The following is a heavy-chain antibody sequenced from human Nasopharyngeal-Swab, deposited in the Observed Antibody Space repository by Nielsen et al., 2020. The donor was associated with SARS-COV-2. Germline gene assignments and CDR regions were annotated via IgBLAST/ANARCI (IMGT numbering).Heavy chain of an antibody. D-gene: IGHD3-10*01. CDR3: AREMRDSSSGNDAFDV. CDR2: SNPNSGDA. V-gene: IGHV1-2*02. J-gene: IGHJ3*01. Sequence: WVRQAPGQRLEWMGCSNPNSGDATYAQKFEGRVTMTRATSRDTAYMELSVLRPDDTAVFYCAREMRDSSSGNDAFDVWGQGTRVTVSS.